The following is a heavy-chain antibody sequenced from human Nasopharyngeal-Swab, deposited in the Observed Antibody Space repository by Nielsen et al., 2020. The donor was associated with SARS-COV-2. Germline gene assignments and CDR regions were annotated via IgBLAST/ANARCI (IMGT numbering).Heavy chain of an antibody. D-gene: IGHD6-13*01. J-gene: IGHJ6*02. CDR2: ISSSSSYI. V-gene: IGHV3-21*01. CDR1: GFTFSSYS. Sequence: GESLKISCAASGFTFSSYSMNWVRQAPGKGLEWVSSISSSSSYIYYADSVKGRFTISRDNAKNSLYLQMNSLRAEDTAVYYCARDNSSWYYHNYYYYYYYGMDVWGQGTTVTVSS. CDR3: ARDNSSWYYHNYYYYYYYGMDV.